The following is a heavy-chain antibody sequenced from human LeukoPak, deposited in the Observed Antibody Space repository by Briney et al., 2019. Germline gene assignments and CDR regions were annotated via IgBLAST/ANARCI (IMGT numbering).Heavy chain of an antibody. CDR1: GFTFSSYS. CDR2: ISSGSGSI. D-gene: IGHD3-10*01. J-gene: IGHJ4*02. V-gene: IGHV3-48*01. CDR3: ATWVFLGESGYYDY. Sequence: GGSLRLSCAASGFTFSSYSMNWVRQAPGKGLEWVSHISSGSGSISYADSVKGRFTISRDNSKNTLYLQMNSLRAEDTAVYYCATWVFLGESGYYDYWGQGTLVTVSS.